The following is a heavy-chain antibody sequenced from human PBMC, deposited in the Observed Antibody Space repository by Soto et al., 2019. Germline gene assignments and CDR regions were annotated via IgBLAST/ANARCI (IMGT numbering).Heavy chain of an antibody. CDR2: ISGSADST. D-gene: IGHD1-26*01. CDR3: ARDWDGWFDP. CDR1: GFSFSSFA. J-gene: IGHJ5*02. V-gene: IGHV3-23*01. Sequence: HPGGSLRLSCAASGFSFSSFAMNWVRQAPGKGLEWVAIISGSADSTFYADSVKGRFTISRDNAKSTLYLQINSLRAEDTAVYYFARDWDGWFDPWGQGTLDTVSS.